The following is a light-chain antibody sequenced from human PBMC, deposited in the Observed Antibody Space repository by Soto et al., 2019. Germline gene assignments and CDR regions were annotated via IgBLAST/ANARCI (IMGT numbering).Light chain of an antibody. CDR2: GAS. V-gene: IGKV3-20*01. CDR1: QGVSNNY. J-gene: IGKJ1*01. Sequence: EIVLTQCPGALSLAPSGGGTLALKTSQGVSNNYLAWYQQKPGQAPRLLIYGASNRATGIPDRFSGSGSGTDFTLTISRLEPEDFAVYYCQQYGSSPPTFGQGTKVDIK. CDR3: QQYGSSPPT.